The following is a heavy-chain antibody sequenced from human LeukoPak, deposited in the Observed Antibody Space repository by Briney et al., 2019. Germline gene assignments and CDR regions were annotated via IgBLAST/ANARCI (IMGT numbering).Heavy chain of an antibody. CDR2: ISAYNCNT. V-gene: IGHV1-18*01. Sequence: ASVKVSCKASGYTFTSYGISWVRQAPGQGLEWMGWISAYNCNTNYAQKLQGRVTMTTDTSTSTAYMELRSLRSDDTAVYYCARDSVTGSDYGGHYYFDYWGQGTLVTSSS. D-gene: IGHD4-23*01. CDR1: GYTFTSYG. CDR3: ARDSVTGSDYGGHYYFDY. J-gene: IGHJ4*02.